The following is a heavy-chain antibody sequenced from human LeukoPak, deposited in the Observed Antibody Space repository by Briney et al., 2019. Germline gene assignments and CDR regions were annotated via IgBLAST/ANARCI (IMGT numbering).Heavy chain of an antibody. CDR1: GFTFSSYD. D-gene: IGHD6-19*01. J-gene: IGHJ4*02. CDR2: IRYDGNNK. Sequence: GGTLGLSCAASGFTFSSYDMSWVRQAPGKGLEWVTFIRYDGNNKYYADSVKGRFTISRDNSKNTLYLQMNSLRAEDTAVYYCAKDPDSSGWGNYYFDYWGQGTLVTVSS. V-gene: IGHV3-30*02. CDR3: AKDPDSSGWGNYYFDY.